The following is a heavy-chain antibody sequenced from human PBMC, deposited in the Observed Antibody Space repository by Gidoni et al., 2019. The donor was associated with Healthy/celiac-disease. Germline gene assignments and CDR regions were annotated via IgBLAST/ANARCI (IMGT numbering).Heavy chain of an antibody. CDR2: ISYDGSNK. J-gene: IGHJ4*02. V-gene: IGHV3-30*10. CDR1: GFTFLSYA. D-gene: IGHD3-22*01. Sequence: QLQESGGGLAPPARSLIASSSACGFTFLSYAMLWVRQAPGKGLECVAVISYDGSNKYYTDSVKSRFTISRDNSKNTLYLQMNSLRAEDTAVYYCARGHDYYDSRGVFDYWGQGTLVTVSS. CDR3: ARGHDYYDSRGVFDY.